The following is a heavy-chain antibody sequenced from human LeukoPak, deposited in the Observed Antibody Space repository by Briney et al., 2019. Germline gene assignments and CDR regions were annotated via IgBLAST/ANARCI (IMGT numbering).Heavy chain of an antibody. Sequence: SETLSLTCTVSGGSISSYYWSWIRQPPGKGLEWIGYIYYGGSTNYNPSLKSRVTISVDTSKNQFSLKLSSVTAADTAVYYCAREVDGYNRFDYWGQGTLVTVSS. CDR1: GGSISSYY. CDR2: IYYGGST. D-gene: IGHD5-24*01. V-gene: IGHV4-59*01. J-gene: IGHJ4*02. CDR3: AREVDGYNRFDY.